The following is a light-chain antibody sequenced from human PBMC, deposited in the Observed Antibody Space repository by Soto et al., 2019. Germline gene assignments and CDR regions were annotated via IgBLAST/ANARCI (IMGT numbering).Light chain of an antibody. V-gene: IGKV3-11*01. CDR1: QSVSSY. Sequence: ALTHSAATLSFSKGEMATLSVRASQSVSSYLAWYQQKPFQSPRLLIYDASNRATGIPARFSGSGSGTEFTLTISSLQPDDFAAYSCHPYSPLCPSGQRTKPDIK. CDR3: HPYSPLCP. CDR2: DAS. J-gene: IGKJ1*01.